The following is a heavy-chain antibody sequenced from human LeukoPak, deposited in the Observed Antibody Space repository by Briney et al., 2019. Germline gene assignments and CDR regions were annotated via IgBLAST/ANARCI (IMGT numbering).Heavy chain of an antibody. CDR3: ARPLAPVMLNAFDI. V-gene: IGHV1-46*01. CDR1: GYTFTNYY. CDR2: INPSGGST. D-gene: IGHD2-8*01. J-gene: IGHJ3*02. Sequence: ASVKVSCKASGYTFTNYYIHWVRQAPGQGLEWMGIINPSGGSTDYAQKFQGGVTVTRDTSTSTVYMELSSLRSEDTAVYYCARPLAPVMLNAFDIWGQGTMVTVSS.